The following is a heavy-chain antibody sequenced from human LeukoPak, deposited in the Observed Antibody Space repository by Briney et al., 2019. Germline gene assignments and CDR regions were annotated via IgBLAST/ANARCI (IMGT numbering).Heavy chain of an antibody. CDR1: GGSISSSN. D-gene: IGHD3-10*01. V-gene: IGHV3-23*01. Sequence: SSETLSLTCAVSGGSISSSNWWSWVRQAPGKGLEWVSAISGSGGSTYYADSVKGRFTISRDNSKNTLYLQMNSLRAEDTAVYYCALLIWFEELSPDYWGQGTLVTVSS. J-gene: IGHJ4*02. CDR2: ISGSGGST. CDR3: ALLIWFEELSPDY.